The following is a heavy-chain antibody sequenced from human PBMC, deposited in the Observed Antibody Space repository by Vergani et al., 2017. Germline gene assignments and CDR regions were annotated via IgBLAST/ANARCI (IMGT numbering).Heavy chain of an antibody. Sequence: EVQLVESGGVVVQPGGSLRLSCAASGFTFDDYTMHWVRQAPGKGLQWVSLMSWAGGSLYYEDSVKGGFTISRDNSKNSRDLQMNSLRTEDTALYYCAKDRLRSSGSYYRHRSRGYFDYWGQGTLVTVSS. V-gene: IGHV3-43*01. CDR1: GFTFDDYT. D-gene: IGHD1-26*01. CDR2: MSWAGGSL. CDR3: AKDRLRSSGSYYRHRSRGYFDY. J-gene: IGHJ4*02.